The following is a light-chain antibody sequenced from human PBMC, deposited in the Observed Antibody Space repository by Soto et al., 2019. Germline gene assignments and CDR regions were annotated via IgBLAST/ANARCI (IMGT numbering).Light chain of an antibody. CDR1: QTIGSL. V-gene: IGKV1-5*03. J-gene: IGKJ2*01. Sequence: DIQMTQSPSTLSASVGDRVTITCRASQTIGSLLAWYQQKAGRAPKLLIYKASTLESGVPSRFSGSRSGTEFTLTIRSLQPEDFLTYYCQHYTSYPPMYTFGQGTKLEI. CDR3: QHYTSYPPMYT. CDR2: KAS.